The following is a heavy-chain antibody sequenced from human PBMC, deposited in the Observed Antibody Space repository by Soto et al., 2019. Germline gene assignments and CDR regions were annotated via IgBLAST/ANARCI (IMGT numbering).Heavy chain of an antibody. CDR1: GFTFSSYG. CDR2: ISYDGSNK. CDR3: AKELTTVTQIDAFDI. V-gene: IGHV3-30*18. J-gene: IGHJ3*02. D-gene: IGHD4-17*01. Sequence: GGSLRLSCAASGFTFSSYGMHWVRQAPGKGLEWVAVISYDGSNKYYADSVKGRFTISRDNSKNTLYLQMNSLRAEDTAVYYCAKELTTVTQIDAFDIWGQGTMVTVSS.